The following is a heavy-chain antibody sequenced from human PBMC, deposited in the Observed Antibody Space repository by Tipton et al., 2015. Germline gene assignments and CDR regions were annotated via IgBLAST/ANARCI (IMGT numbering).Heavy chain of an antibody. J-gene: IGHJ6*02. CDR3: ARILMIGGVHHGMDV. CDR2: IFYSGST. Sequence: TLSLTCTVSGGSISSGTYYWSWIRHLPGKGLEWIGYIFYSGSTNYNPSLKSRVTISVDTSMDQFSLRLSSVTAADTAVYYCARILMIGGVHHGMDVWGQGTTVTVSS. V-gene: IGHV4-61*01. CDR1: GGSISSGTYY. D-gene: IGHD3-16*01.